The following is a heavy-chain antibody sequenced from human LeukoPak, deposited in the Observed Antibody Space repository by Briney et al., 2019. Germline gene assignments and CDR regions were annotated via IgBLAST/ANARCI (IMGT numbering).Heavy chain of an antibody. CDR3: ARASYVGAPITLGD. J-gene: IGHJ4*02. Sequence: PSETLSLTCTVSGVSISNGYYYWNWLRQPPGKGLEWIGYIYYTGITSYNPSLKSRVIISEDTSKNQFSLKLTSVTAADTAVYYCARASYVGAPITLGDWGQGNLVTVSS. CDR1: GVSISNGYYY. D-gene: IGHD1-26*01. CDR2: IYYTGIT. V-gene: IGHV4-30-4*01.